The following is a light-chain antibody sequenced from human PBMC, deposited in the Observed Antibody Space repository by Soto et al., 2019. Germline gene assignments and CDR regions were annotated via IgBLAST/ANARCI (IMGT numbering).Light chain of an antibody. J-gene: IGKJ1*01. CDR1: QSIGIW. V-gene: IGKV1-5*03. CDR2: KAP. Sequence: IQMTQSPSTLSASVGDRVAITCRASQSIGIWLAWYQQKPGKAPRFLIYKAPTLESGVPSRFSGSGSGTEFTLTISSLQPEDFGSYYCQQYKDYSWTFGQGTKVEIK. CDR3: QQYKDYSWT.